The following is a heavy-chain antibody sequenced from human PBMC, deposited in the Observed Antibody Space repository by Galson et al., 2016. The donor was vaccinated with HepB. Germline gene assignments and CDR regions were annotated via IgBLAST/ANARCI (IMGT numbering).Heavy chain of an antibody. D-gene: IGHD3-10*01. CDR3: ARARGRSFGEFPEAYFDC. V-gene: IGHV4-31*01. CDR2: IYYSGTT. CDR1: GGAINSGGYY. Sequence: TLSLTCSVSGGAINSGGYYWTWIRQHPGKGLEWIGFIYYSGTTHYNPSLKGQVTMSVDTSKNQFSLKVTSVTAADTALYYCARARGRSFGEFPEAYFDCWSQGTLVSVSS. J-gene: IGHJ4*02.